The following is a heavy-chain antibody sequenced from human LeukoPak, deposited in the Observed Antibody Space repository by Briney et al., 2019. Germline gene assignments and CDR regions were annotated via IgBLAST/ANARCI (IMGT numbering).Heavy chain of an antibody. D-gene: IGHD4-23*01. CDR2: IYYSGDT. CDR3: AKQIHDDGGNLYHFDS. V-gene: IGHV4-61*05. J-gene: IGHJ4*02. Sequence: SETLSLTCSVSGGSISSSSYYWGWIRQPPGKGLEWIAHIYYSGDTNYNPSLKSRATISMDTSKNQISLKVNSVTAADTAVYYCAKQIHDDGGNLYHFDSWGQGILVTVSS. CDR1: GGSISSSSYY.